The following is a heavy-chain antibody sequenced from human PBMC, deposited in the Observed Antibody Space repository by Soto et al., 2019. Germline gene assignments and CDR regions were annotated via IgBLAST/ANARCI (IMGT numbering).Heavy chain of an antibody. D-gene: IGHD2-15*01. CDR3: ARGGRYCSGGSCYSKRDWFDP. CDR1: GGSFGGYY. J-gene: IGHJ5*02. Sequence: PSETLSLTCPVYGGSFGGYYCSWVRQPPGKGLGWIGEINHSGSTNYNPSLKSRDTISVDTSKNQFSLKLSSVTAADTAVYYCARGGRYCSGGSCYSKRDWFDPWGQGTLVTVS. CDR2: INHSGST. V-gene: IGHV4-34*01.